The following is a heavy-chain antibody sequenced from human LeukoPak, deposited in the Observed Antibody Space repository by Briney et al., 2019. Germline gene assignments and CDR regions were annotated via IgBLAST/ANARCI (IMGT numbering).Heavy chain of an antibody. J-gene: IGHJ4*02. V-gene: IGHV3-23*01. CDR2: ISGSGGST. D-gene: IGHD6-13*01. Sequence: GGSLRLSCAASEFTFSSHVMNWVRQAPGKGLEWVSAISGSGGSTYYADSVKGRFTISRDNSKNTLYLQMNSLRAEDTAVYYCAKDLFGSSWYRSGDYWGQGTLVTVSS. CDR3: AKDLFGSSWYRSGDY. CDR1: EFTFSSHV.